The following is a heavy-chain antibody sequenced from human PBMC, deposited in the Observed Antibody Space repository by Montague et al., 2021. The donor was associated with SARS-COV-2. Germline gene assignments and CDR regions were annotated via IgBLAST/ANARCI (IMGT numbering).Heavy chain of an antibody. D-gene: IGHD1-14*01. CDR1: GFTFSDYY. J-gene: IGHJ4*02. Sequence: SLSLSFSASGFTFSDYYMSWIRQAPGKGLEWASYISGRGSYTDYADSVKGRFTISRDNARKSLYLEMNSLRAEDTAVYYCARLVGVESNRRDYFNYWGQGTLVTVSS. CDR2: ISGRGSYT. CDR3: ARLVGVESNRRDYFNY. V-gene: IGHV3-11*03.